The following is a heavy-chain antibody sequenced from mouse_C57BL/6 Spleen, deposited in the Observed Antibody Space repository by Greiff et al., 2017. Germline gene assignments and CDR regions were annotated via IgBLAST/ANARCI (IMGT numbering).Heavy chain of an antibody. CDR2: IDPENGDT. V-gene: IGHV14-4*01. CDR3: TPICYGNDGFAY. D-gene: IGHD2-2*01. Sequence: VQLQQSGAELVRPGASVKLSCTASGFNIKDDYMHWVKQRPEQGLEWIGWIDPENGDTEYASKFQGKATITADTSSNTAYLQLSSLTSEDTAVYYCTPICYGNDGFAYWGQGTLVTVSA. CDR1: GFNIKDDY. J-gene: IGHJ3*01.